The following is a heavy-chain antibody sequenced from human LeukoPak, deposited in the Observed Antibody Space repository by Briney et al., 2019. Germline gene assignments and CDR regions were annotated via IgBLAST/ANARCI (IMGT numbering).Heavy chain of an antibody. CDR1: GGSISSGGYY. D-gene: IGHD4-23*01. CDR3: AREHDYGDNSPWFDP. CDR2: IYYSGST. Sequence: PSETLSPTCTVSGGSISSGGYYWSWIRQHPGKGLEWIVYIYYSGSTYYNPSLKSRVTISVDTSKNQFSLKLSSVTAADTAVYYCAREHDYGDNSPWFDPWGQGTLVTVSS. V-gene: IGHV4-31*03. J-gene: IGHJ5*02.